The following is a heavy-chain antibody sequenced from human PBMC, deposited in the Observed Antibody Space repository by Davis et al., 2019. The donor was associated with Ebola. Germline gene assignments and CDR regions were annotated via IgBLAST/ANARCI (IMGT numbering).Heavy chain of an antibody. J-gene: IGHJ4*02. CDR2: INPNSGGT. D-gene: IGHD1-26*01. CDR3: AREVGRGLSYFDY. CDR1: GYTFTGYY. Sequence: ASVKVSCKASGYTFTGYYMHWVRQAPGQGLEWMGWINPNSGGTNYAQKFQGRVTMTRATSISTAYMELSRLRSDDTAVYYCAREVGRGLSYFDYWGQGTLVTVSS. V-gene: IGHV1-2*02.